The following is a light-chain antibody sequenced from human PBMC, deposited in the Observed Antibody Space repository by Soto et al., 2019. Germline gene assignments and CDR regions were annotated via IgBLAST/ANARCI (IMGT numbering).Light chain of an antibody. V-gene: IGKV1-5*01. J-gene: IGKJ1*01. CDR3: QHYNSYSEA. CDR2: DAS. Sequence: IQMTQSPSTLSASVGDRFTITCRASQSISNWLAWYQQKPGKAPKLLIYDASSLESGVPSRFSGSGSGTEFTLTISSLQPDDFATYYCQHYNSYSEAFGQGTKVDIK. CDR1: QSISNW.